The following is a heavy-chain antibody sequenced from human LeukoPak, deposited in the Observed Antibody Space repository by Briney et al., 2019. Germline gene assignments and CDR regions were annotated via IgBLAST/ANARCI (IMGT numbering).Heavy chain of an antibody. D-gene: IGHD3-22*01. CDR1: GYTFTSYG. CDR2: ISAYNGNT. J-gene: IGHJ6*02. Sequence: GASVQVSCKASGYTFTSYGISWVRPPPGQGLAWMGWISAYNGNTNYAQKLQGRVTMTTDTSTSTAYMELRSLRSDDTAVYYCARATYYDSSGHYYGMDVWGQGTTVTVSS. V-gene: IGHV1-18*01. CDR3: ARATYYDSSGHYYGMDV.